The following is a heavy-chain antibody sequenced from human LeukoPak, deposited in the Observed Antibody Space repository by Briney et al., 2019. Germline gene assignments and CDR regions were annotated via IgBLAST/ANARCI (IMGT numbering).Heavy chain of an antibody. CDR3: ARDSLYCSSTSCLSPFDY. V-gene: IGHV1-3*01. D-gene: IGHD2-2*01. Sequence: GASVTVSCKASGYTFTSYAMHWVRQAPGQRLEWMAWINAGNGNTKYSQKFQGRVTITRDTSASTAYMELSSLRSEDTAVYYCARDSLYCSSTSCLSPFDYWGQGTLVTVSS. CDR1: GYTFTSYA. J-gene: IGHJ4*02. CDR2: INAGNGNT.